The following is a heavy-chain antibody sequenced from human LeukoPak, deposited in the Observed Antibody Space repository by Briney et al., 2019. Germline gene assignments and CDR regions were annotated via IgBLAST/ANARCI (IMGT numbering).Heavy chain of an antibody. V-gene: IGHV3-48*04. J-gene: IGHJ4*02. CDR1: GFTFSSYS. Sequence: GGSLRLSCAASGFTFSSYSMNWVRQAPGKGLEWVSCISASSSSIYYADSVKGRFTISRDNAKNSLYLQMNSLRAEDTAVYYCASGSRDGYNYRFDYWGQGTLVTVSS. CDR3: ASGSRDGYNYRFDY. D-gene: IGHD5-24*01. CDR2: ISASSSSI.